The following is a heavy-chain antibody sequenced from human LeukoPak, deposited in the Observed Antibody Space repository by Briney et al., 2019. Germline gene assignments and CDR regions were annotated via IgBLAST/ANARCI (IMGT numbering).Heavy chain of an antibody. Sequence: GESLKISCKGSGYIFTSYWIGWVRQMPGKGLEWMGIIYPGDSDTRYSPSFQGQVTISADKSISTAYLQWSSLKASDTAMYYCARPGYSSGWYEDYWGQGTLVTVSS. D-gene: IGHD6-19*01. V-gene: IGHV5-51*01. CDR2: IYPGDSDT. J-gene: IGHJ4*02. CDR1: GYIFTSYW. CDR3: ARPGYSSGWYEDY.